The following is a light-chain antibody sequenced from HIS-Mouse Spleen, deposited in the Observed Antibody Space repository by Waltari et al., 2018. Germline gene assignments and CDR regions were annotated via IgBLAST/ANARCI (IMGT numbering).Light chain of an antibody. CDR1: SSDVGSYNL. CDR2: EGS. J-gene: IGLJ3*02. Sequence: QSALTQPASVSGSPGQSITISCTGTSSDVGSYNLVSWYQQHPGKAPKLMIYEGSKRPSVVSNRFAGSKSGNTASLTSSGLQAEDEADYYYCSYAGSSTWVFGGGTKLTVL. V-gene: IGLV2-23*01. CDR3: CSYAGSSTWV.